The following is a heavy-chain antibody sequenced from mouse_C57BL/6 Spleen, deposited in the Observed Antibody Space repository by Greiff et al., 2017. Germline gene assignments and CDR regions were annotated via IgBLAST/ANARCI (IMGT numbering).Heavy chain of an antibody. CDR2: ISYDGSN. Sequence: EVKLMESGPGLVKPSQSLSLTCSVTGYSITSGYYWNWIRQFPGNKLEWMGYISYDGSNNYNPSLKNRISITRDTSKNQFFLKLHSVTTEDTATYYCASGFGKYGYFDVWGTGTTGTVSS. D-gene: IGHD2-1*01. V-gene: IGHV3-6*01. J-gene: IGHJ1*03. CDR3: ASGFGKYGYFDV. CDR1: GYSITSGYY.